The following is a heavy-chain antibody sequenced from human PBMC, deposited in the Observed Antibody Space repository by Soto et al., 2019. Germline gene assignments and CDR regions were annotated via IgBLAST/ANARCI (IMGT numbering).Heavy chain of an antibody. D-gene: IGHD2-21*02. CDR3: ARDDATYCGGDCYRYFFYGLDV. J-gene: IGHJ6*02. V-gene: IGHV1-69*13. CDR2: IIPMFGTA. CDR1: GGTFINHA. Sequence: SVKVSCKASGGTFINHAFSWVRQAPGQGLEWMGGIIPMFGTADYSQRFQGRVTITADESTTTAHMELSSLRSDDSAVYYCARDDATYCGGDCYRYFFYGLDVWGQGTTVTVSS.